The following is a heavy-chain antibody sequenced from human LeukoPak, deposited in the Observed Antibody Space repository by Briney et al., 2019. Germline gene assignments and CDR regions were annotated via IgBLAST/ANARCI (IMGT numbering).Heavy chain of an antibody. Sequence: EASVKVSCKASGYNFTCYAMHWVRQAPGQRLEWMGSINAGNGNTKYSQKFQGRVTITRDTSASTAYMELSSLRSEDTAVYYCASDLSRITMVRGVNGMDVWGKGTTVTVSS. CDR2: INAGNGNT. J-gene: IGHJ6*04. V-gene: IGHV1-3*01. D-gene: IGHD3-10*01. CDR1: GYNFTCYA. CDR3: ASDLSRITMVRGVNGMDV.